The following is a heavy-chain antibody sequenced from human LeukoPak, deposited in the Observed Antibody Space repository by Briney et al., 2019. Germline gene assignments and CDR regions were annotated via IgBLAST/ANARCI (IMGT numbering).Heavy chain of an antibody. D-gene: IGHD4-17*01. J-gene: IGHJ4*02. Sequence: KPSQTLSLTCTVSTGSISSVDYYWGWIRQPPGKGLEWIGYIYYSGSTYYNPSFKSRVTIAVDTSKNQFSLKLSSVTAADTAVYYCAREDYGDYLPVYWGQGTLVTVSS. V-gene: IGHV4-30-4*08. CDR1: TGSISSVDYY. CDR3: AREDYGDYLPVY. CDR2: IYYSGST.